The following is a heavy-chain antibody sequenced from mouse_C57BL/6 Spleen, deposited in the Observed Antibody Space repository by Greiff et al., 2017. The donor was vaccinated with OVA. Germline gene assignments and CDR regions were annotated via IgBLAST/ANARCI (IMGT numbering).Heavy chain of an antibody. V-gene: IGHV5-4*01. J-gene: IGHJ1*03. Sequence: EVKLMESGGGLVKPGGSLKLSCAASGFTFSSYAMSWVRQTPEKRLEWVATISDGGSYTYYPDNVKGRFTISRDNAKNNLYLQMSHLKSEDTAMYYCARDRNYGSSDWYFDVWGTGTTVTVSS. CDR1: GFTFSSYA. CDR3: ARDRNYGSSDWYFDV. D-gene: IGHD1-1*01. CDR2: ISDGGSYT.